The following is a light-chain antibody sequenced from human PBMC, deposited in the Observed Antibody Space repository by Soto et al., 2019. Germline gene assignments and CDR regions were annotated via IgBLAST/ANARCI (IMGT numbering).Light chain of an antibody. J-gene: IGKJ1*01. Sequence: EIGLTQSPATMSLSPGDRATLSCSASQSVSSSYLAWYQQSPGQAPRLLIYVTSNRATGIPDRFSGSGSGTDFTLTISRLEPEDVAVYYCQPYGNSRWTFGQGTKVEIK. CDR2: VTS. CDR1: QSVSSSY. V-gene: IGKV3-20*01. CDR3: QPYGNSRWT.